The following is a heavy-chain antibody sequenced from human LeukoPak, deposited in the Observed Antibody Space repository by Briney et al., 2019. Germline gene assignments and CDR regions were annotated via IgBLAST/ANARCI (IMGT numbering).Heavy chain of an antibody. D-gene: IGHD3-10*01. J-gene: IGHJ4*02. CDR1: GFTFSSYS. CDR3: ARWLRSGSSFDY. Sequence: PGGSLRLSCAASGFTFSSYSMNWVRQAPGKGLEWVSYISSSGSTIYYADSVKGRFTISRDNAKNSLYLQMNSLRAEDTAVYYCARWLRSGSSFDYWGQGTLVTVSS. V-gene: IGHV3-48*04. CDR2: ISSSGSTI.